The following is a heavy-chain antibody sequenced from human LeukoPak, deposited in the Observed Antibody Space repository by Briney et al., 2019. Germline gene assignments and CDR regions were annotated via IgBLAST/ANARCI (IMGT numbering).Heavy chain of an antibody. CDR3: ARQIIPYYMDV. CDR2: HYHSGST. J-gene: IGHJ6*03. Sequence: SETLFLTCTVPGYSISSDYYWAWLRQPPGQELEGIAKHYHSGSTYYNPSLNSRVTVLLDTSKIQFSLKLSSVTAADTAVYYCARQIIPYYMDVWGKGTTVTVSS. D-gene: IGHD2-21*01. V-gene: IGHV4-38-2*02. CDR1: GYSISSDYY.